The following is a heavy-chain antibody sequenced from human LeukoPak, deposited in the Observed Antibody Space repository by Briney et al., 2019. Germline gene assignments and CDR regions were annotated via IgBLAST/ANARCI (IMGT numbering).Heavy chain of an antibody. CDR3: ARHVDGRSWFDP. Sequence: SETLSLTCTVSGGSFSSGSYYWSWIRQPPGKGLEWIGSIYYSGSTYYNPSLKSRVTMSIDTSKNQFSLKLSSVTAADTAVYYCARHVDGRSWFDPWGQGTLVTVSS. CDR2: IYYSGST. D-gene: IGHD5-12*01. J-gene: IGHJ5*02. V-gene: IGHV4-39*01. CDR1: GGSFSSGSYY.